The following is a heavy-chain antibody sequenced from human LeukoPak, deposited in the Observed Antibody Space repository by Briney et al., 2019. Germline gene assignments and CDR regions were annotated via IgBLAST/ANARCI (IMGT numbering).Heavy chain of an antibody. Sequence: GGSLRLSCAASGFTFSSYSMNWVRQAPGKGLEWVSSISSSSSYIYYADSVKGRFTISRDNSKNTLYLQMNSLRAEDTAVYYCASRMVRGVNVAFDIWGQGTMVTVSS. J-gene: IGHJ3*02. CDR3: ASRMVRGVNVAFDI. CDR2: ISSSSSYI. CDR1: GFTFSSYS. V-gene: IGHV3-21*04. D-gene: IGHD3-10*01.